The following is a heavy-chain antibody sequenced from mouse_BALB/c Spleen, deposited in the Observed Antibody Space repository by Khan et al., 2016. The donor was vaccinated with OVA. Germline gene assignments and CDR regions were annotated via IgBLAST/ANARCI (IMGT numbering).Heavy chain of an antibody. V-gene: IGHV14-3*02. J-gene: IGHJ3*01. D-gene: IGHD4-1*01. Sequence: VKLQQSGAELVTPLSSGEVPLTESFCKSKYTYMHWVKQRPEQGLEWIGMINPLNGYTNYDPKFRATMTADTSSNTAFLHLSSLASEDTAVYYCASPNWGGYCGKVTL. CDR3: ASPNWGGY. CDR2: INPLNGYT. CDR1: FCKSKYTY.